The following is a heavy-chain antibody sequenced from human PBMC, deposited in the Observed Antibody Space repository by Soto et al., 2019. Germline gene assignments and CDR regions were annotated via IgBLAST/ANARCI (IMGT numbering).Heavy chain of an antibody. CDR1: GFTFSSYA. J-gene: IGHJ4*02. CDR2: ISGSGGST. Sequence: EVQLLESGGGLVQPGGSLRLSCAASGFTFSSYAMSWVRKAPGKGLEWVSAISGSGGSTYYSDSVKGRFTISRDNSKNTLYLQRNSLRAEDTAVYYCAKGTSPTVNKPVDYWGQGTLVTGSS. CDR3: AKGTSPTVNKPVDY. D-gene: IGHD4-17*01. V-gene: IGHV3-23*01.